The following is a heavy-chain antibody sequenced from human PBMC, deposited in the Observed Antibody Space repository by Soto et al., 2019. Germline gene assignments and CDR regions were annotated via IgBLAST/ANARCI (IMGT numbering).Heavy chain of an antibody. V-gene: IGHV1-18*01. CDR3: ASDPRYCTVASCYGDYYFDF. D-gene: IGHD2-2*01. J-gene: IGHJ4*02. CDR1: GDTFSNIL. Sequence: ASVTVSCQASGDTFSNILIIWVRQAPGQGLEWMGWISSYNGNTNYAQNLQDRVTMTTDTSTSTAYMELRSLRSDDTAVYYCASDPRYCTVASCYGDYYFDFWGQGTLVTVSS. CDR2: ISSYNGNT.